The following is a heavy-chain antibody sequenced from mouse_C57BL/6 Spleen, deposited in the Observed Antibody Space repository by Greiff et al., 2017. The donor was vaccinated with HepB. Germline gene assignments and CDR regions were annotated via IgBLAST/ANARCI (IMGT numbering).Heavy chain of an antibody. CDR3: ARSNVWKDGNYEGY. V-gene: IGHV1-78*01. D-gene: IGHD2-1*01. CDR2: IYPRDGSI. CDR1: GYTFTDHT. Sequence: VQLQQSDAELVKPGASVKISCKVSGYTFTDHTIHWMKQRPEQGLEWIGYIYPRDGSIKYNEKFKGKATLTADKSSSTAYMQLNRLTSEDSAVYLCARSNVWKDGNYEGYWGQGTSLTVSS. J-gene: IGHJ2*02.